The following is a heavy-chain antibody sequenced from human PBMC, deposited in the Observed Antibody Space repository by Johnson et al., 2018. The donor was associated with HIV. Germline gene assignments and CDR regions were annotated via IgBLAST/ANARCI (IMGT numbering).Heavy chain of an antibody. CDR3: AKDFGSGWADAFDI. D-gene: IGHD6-19*01. CDR1: GFTFSSYG. J-gene: IGHJ3*02. V-gene: IGHV3-30*02. CDR2: IRYDGSNK. Sequence: QMQLVESGGGVVQPGGSLRLSCAASGFTFSSYGMHWVRQAPGKGLEWVAFIRYDGSNKYYADSVKGRFTISRDNSKNTMYLQMNSLRTEDSALYYCAKDFGSGWADAFDIWGQGTGVTISS.